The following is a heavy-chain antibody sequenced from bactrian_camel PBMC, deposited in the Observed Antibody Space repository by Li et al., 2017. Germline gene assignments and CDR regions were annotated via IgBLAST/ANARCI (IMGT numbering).Heavy chain of an antibody. D-gene: IGHD5*01. Sequence: VQLVESGGGLVQPGGSLRLSCAASGYTYSSYCMGWFRQAPGKEREGVAPINSDNGNTEYADSVKGRFIISQDEAKNTVYLQMNSLKPEDTALYYCAFGVRGWAEFGNWGQGSQVTVS. CDR3: AFGVRGWAEFGN. V-gene: IGHV3S40*01. CDR2: INSDNGNT. CDR1: GYTYSSYC. J-gene: IGHJ6*01.